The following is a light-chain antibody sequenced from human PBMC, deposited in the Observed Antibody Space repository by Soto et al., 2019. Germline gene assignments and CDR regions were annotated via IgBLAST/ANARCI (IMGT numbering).Light chain of an antibody. V-gene: IGKV3-20*01. Sequence: ENVLTQSPGTLSLSPGERATLSCRASQSISRTYLAWYQQKPVQAPRLLIYATSSRATGIPDRFSGSGSGTDFTLTISRLDPEDFAVYYCQQYGRSGTFGQGTKVEIK. CDR1: QSISRTY. CDR2: ATS. CDR3: QQYGRSGT. J-gene: IGKJ1*01.